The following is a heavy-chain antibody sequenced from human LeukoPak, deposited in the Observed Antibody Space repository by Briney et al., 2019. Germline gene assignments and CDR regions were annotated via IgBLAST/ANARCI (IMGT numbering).Heavy chain of an antibody. D-gene: IGHD3-10*01. CDR2: INPNSGGT. J-gene: IGHJ4*02. CDR1: RGTFSSYA. V-gene: IGHV1-2*02. CDR3: ARGYYYAPFDY. Sequence: GASVKLSCKASRGTFSSYAISWVRQAPGQGLEWMGWINPNSGGTNYAQKFQGRVTMTRDTSISTAYMELSGLRSDDTAVYYCARGYYYAPFDYWGQGTLVTVSS.